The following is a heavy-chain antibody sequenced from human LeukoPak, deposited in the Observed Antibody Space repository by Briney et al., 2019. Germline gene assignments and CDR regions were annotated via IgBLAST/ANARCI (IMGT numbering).Heavy chain of an antibody. V-gene: IGHV3-30*02. J-gene: IGHJ3*02. CDR1: GFTFSSYG. D-gene: IGHD5-12*01. CDR2: IRYDGSNK. CDR3: AKDDTYSGYAAGGAFDI. Sequence: GGSLRLSCAASGFTFSSYGMHWVRQAPGKGLEWVAFIRYDGSNKYYADSVKGRFTISRDNSKNTLYLQMSSLRAEDTAVYYCAKDDTYSGYAAGGAFDIWGQGTMVTVSS.